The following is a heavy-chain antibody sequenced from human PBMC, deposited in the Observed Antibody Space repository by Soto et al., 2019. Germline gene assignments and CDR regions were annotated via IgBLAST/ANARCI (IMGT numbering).Heavy chain of an antibody. CDR1: GFTVSSYY. CDR3: ARGLVGYDILTGADYYYYMDV. V-gene: IGHV3-53*04. CDR2: IYSGGST. J-gene: IGHJ6*03. Sequence: GGSLRLSCAASGFTVSSYYMSWVRQAPGKGLEWVSVIYSGGSTYYADSVKGRFTISRHNSKNTLYLQMNSLRAEDTAVYYCARGLVGYDILTGADYYYYMDVWGKGTTVTVSS. D-gene: IGHD3-9*01.